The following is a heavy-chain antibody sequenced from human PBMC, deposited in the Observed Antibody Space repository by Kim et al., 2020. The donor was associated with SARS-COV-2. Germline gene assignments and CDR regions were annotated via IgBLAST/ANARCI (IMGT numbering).Heavy chain of an antibody. CDR1: SASFSENY. V-gene: IGHV4-59*03. CDR2: IHHTGTT. Sequence: SETLSLTCSVASASFSENYWSWIRQPPGRGLEWIGYIHHTGTTNYNPSLKIRVAISVDSSKNQFSLNLNSMTTADTAVYYCVSKRADSSGFINSWGQGTL. CDR3: VSKRADSSGFINS. J-gene: IGHJ4*02. D-gene: IGHD3-22*01.